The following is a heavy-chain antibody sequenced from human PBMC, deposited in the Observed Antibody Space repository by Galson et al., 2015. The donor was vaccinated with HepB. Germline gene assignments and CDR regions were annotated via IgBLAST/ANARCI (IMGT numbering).Heavy chain of an antibody. D-gene: IGHD6-13*01. CDR1: GGSISSSSYY. CDR3: AGHISSSWYSFDP. CDR2: IYYSGST. V-gene: IGHV4-39*01. J-gene: IGHJ5*02. Sequence: SETLSLTCTVSGGSISSSSYYWGWIRQPPGKGLEWIGSIYYSGSTYYNPSLKSRVTISVDTSKNQFSLKLSSVTAADTTVYYCAGHISSSWYSFDPWGQGTLVTVSS.